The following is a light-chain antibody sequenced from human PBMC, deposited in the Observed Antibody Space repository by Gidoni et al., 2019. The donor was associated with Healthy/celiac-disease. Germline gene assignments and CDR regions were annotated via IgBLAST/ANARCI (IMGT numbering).Light chain of an antibody. CDR2: LGS. Sequence: DIMMTPSPLSLPVTPGEPASISCRSSQSLLHSNGYNYLDWYLQKPGQSPQLLIYLGSNRASGVPDRFSGSGSGTDFTLKISRVEAEDVGVYYCMQALQTPPTYGQGTRLEIK. CDR3: MQALQTPPT. J-gene: IGKJ5*01. CDR1: QSLLHSNGYNY. V-gene: IGKV2-28*01.